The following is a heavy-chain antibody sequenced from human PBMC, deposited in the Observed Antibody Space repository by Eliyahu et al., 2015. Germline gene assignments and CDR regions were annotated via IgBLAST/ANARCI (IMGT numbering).Heavy chain of an antibody. V-gene: IGHV4-34*01. Sequence: KPSETLSLTCAVYGGSFSGYYWSWIRQPPGKGLEWIGEINHSGSTNYNPSLKSRVTISVDTSKNQFSLKLSSVTAADTAVYYCARRGRFSGYGPRPTYFDYWGQGTLVTVSS. CDR2: INHSGST. D-gene: IGHD5-12*01. J-gene: IGHJ4*02. CDR1: GGSFSGYY. CDR3: ARRGRFSGYGPRPTYFDY.